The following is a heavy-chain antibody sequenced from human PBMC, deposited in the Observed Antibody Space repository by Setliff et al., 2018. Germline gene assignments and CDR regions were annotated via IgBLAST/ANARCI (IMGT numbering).Heavy chain of an antibody. Sequence: ASVKVSCKTSGYTFTNYDINWVRQATGQGLEWMGWMNPNSGNAGYAQNFQGRVSMTRNTSISTAYMELNSLTSEDTAVYYCARSKVEAAMVKHNWFDPWGQGTLVTVSS. V-gene: IGHV1-8*02. CDR2: MNPNSGNA. D-gene: IGHD5-18*01. CDR1: GYTFTNYD. J-gene: IGHJ5*02. CDR3: ARSKVEAAMVKHNWFDP.